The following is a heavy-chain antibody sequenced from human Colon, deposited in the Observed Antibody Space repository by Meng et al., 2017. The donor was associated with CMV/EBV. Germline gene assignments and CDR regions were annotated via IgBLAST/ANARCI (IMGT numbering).Heavy chain of an antibody. V-gene: IGHV3-74*01. Sequence: ESLKISCAASGFTFSNSWMHWVRQGPGKGLLWVSRINPDGSSTSYADSVKGRFTISRDNAKNTVFLQMNSLRAEDTAVYYCALRLRNSDGMDVWGQGTTVTVSS. J-gene: IGHJ6*02. CDR2: INPDGSST. CDR3: ALRLRNSDGMDV. D-gene: IGHD3-16*01. CDR1: GFTFSNSW.